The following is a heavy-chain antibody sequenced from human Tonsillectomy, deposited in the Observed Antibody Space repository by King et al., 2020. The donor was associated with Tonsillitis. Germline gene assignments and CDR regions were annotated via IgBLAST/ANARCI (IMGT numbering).Heavy chain of an antibody. CDR2: ISGDGGST. D-gene: IGHD1-1*01. J-gene: IGHJ4*02. CDR1: GFTFDDYA. V-gene: IGHV3-43*02. CDR3: AKDSVGTTYPYYFDY. Sequence: VQLVESGGGVVQPGGSLRLSCAASGFTFDDYAMHWVRQAPGKGLEWVSLISGDGGSTYYADSVKGRFTISRENSKNSLYLQMNSLRTEDTALYYCAKDSVGTTYPYYFDYWGQGTLVTVSS.